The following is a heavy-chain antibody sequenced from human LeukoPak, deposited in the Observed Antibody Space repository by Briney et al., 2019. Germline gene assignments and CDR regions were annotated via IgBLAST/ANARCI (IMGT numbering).Heavy chain of an antibody. CDR3: AKGPRRYCTGGSCYSGWYFDY. CDR2: ITASGTST. J-gene: IGHJ4*02. D-gene: IGHD2-15*01. V-gene: IGHV3-23*01. CDR1: GFTFSSYA. Sequence: GGALRLSCAASGFTFSSYAMSWVRQAPGKGLEWVSGITASGTSTYYADSVKGRCPISRDNSKNTLYLQMNILRAEDTAVYYCAKGPRRYCTGGSCYSGWYFDYWGQGTLVTVSS.